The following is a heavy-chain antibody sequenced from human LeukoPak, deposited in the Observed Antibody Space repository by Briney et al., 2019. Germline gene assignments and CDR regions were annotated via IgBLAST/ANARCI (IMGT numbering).Heavy chain of an antibody. CDR2: IYHSGST. CDR1: GGSISSGGYS. J-gene: IGHJ4*02. D-gene: IGHD2-8*01. V-gene: IGHV4-30-2*01. Sequence: PSQTLSLTCAVSGGSISSGGYSWSWIRQPPGMGLEWIGYIYHSGSTYYNPSLKSRVTISVDRSKNQFSLKLSSVTAADTAVYYCARAVGYCTNGVCSYFDYWGQGTLVTVSS. CDR3: ARAVGYCTNGVCSYFDY.